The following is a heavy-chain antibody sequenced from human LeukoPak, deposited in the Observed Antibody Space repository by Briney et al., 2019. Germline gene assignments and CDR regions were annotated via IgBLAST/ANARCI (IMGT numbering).Heavy chain of an antibody. D-gene: IGHD5-18*01. CDR2: IRYDGSNK. Sequence: GGSLRLSCAASGFTFSSYGMHWVRQVPGKGLEWVAFIRYDGSNKYYADSVKGRFTISRDNAKNSLYLQMNSLRAEDTAVYYCARDTGPVGYSYGYDYWGQGTLVTVSS. CDR3: ARDTGPVGYSYGYDY. V-gene: IGHV3-30*02. J-gene: IGHJ4*02. CDR1: GFTFSSYG.